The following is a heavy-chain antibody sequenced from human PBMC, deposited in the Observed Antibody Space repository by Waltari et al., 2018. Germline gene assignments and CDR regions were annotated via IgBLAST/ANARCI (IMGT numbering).Heavy chain of an antibody. V-gene: IGHV3-23*01. Sequence: GGGLVQPGGSLRLSCAASGFTFSSYAMSWVRQAPGKGLGWVSAISGSGGSTYYADSVKGRFTISRDNSKNTLYLQMNSLRAEDTAVYYCAKVGKPGTYYYYGMDVWGQGTTVTVSS. J-gene: IGHJ6*02. D-gene: IGHD6-13*01. CDR3: AKVGKPGTYYYYGMDV. CDR2: ISGSGGST. CDR1: GFTFSSYA.